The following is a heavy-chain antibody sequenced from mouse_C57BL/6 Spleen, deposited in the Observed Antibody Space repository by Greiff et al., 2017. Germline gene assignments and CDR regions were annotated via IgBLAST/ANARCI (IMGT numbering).Heavy chain of an antibody. D-gene: IGHD1-1*01. CDR2: IYPGSGNT. CDR1: GYTFTDYY. J-gene: IGHJ2*01. Sequence: QVQLQQSGAELVRPGASVKLSCKASGYTFTDYYINWVKQRPGQGLEWIARIYPGSGNTYYNEKFKGKATLTAAKSSSTAYMQLSSLTSEDSAVYVCAREGSTVVAPVDYWGQGTTLTVSS. V-gene: IGHV1-76*01. CDR3: AREGSTVVAPVDY.